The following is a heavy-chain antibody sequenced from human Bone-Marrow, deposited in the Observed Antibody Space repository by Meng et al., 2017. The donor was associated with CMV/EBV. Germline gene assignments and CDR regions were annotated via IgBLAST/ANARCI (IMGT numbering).Heavy chain of an antibody. CDR3: PRWGQLVNYGMDV. Sequence: GESLKISCAASGFTFSSYGMHWVRQAPGKGLEWVAVIWYDGSNKYYADSVKGRFTISRDNSKNTLYLQMNSLRAEDTAVYYCPRWGQLVNYGMDVWGQGTTVTVSS. J-gene: IGHJ6*02. CDR2: IWYDGSNK. CDR1: GFTFSSYG. V-gene: IGHV3-30*02. D-gene: IGHD6-6*01.